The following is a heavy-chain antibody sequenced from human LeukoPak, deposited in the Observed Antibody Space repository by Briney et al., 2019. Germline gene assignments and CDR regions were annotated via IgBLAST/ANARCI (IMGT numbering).Heavy chain of an antibody. J-gene: IGHJ3*02. CDR1: GYTFTSYY. CDR2: INPNSGGT. Sequence: ASVKVSCKASGYTFTSYYMHWVRQAPGQGLEWMGWINPNSGGTNYAQKFQGRVTMTRDTSISTAYMELSRLRSDDTAVYYCARDYNSWDAFDIWGQGTMVTVSS. D-gene: IGHD5-24*01. CDR3: ARDYNSWDAFDI. V-gene: IGHV1-2*02.